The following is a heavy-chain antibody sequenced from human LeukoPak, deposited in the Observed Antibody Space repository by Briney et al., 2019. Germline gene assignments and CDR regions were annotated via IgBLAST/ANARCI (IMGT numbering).Heavy chain of an antibody. CDR1: GYTFTGYY. CDR2: INPNSGGT. D-gene: IGHD3-3*01. CDR3: ARGAGAYSEWPDWFDP. J-gene: IGHJ5*02. V-gene: IGHV1-2*06. Sequence: ASVKVSCKASGYTFTGYYMHWVRQAPGQGLEWMGRINPNSGGTNYAQKFQGRVTMTRDTSISTAYMELSRLRSDDTAVYYCARGAGAYSEWPDWFDPGGQGPLVTVSS.